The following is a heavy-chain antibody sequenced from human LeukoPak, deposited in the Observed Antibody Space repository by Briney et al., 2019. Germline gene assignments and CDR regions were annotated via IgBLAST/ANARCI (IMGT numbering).Heavy chain of an antibody. CDR2: IYTSGST. CDR1: GGSISSGSYY. J-gene: IGHJ3*02. Sequence: SETLSLTCTVSGGSISSGSYYWSWIRQPAGKGLEWIGRIYTSGSTNYDPSLKSRVTISVDTSKNQFSRKLSSVTAADTAVYYCARGHYDSSDAFDIWGQGTMVTVSS. CDR3: ARGHYDSSDAFDI. V-gene: IGHV4-61*02. D-gene: IGHD3-22*01.